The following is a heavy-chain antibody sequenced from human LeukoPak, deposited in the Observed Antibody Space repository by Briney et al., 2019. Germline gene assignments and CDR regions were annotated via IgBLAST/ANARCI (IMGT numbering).Heavy chain of an antibody. J-gene: IGHJ4*02. CDR3: ARATSGYYFDF. CDR1: GGSIGSYY. Sequence: SETLSLTCTVSGGSIGSYYWNWIRQPPGKGLGWIGYVSYSGSTNYNPSLKSRVTMSVDKSKNQFSLKLSSVTAADTAVYFCARATSGYYFDFWDQGTLVIVSS. CDR2: VSYSGST. D-gene: IGHD3-22*01. V-gene: IGHV4-59*01.